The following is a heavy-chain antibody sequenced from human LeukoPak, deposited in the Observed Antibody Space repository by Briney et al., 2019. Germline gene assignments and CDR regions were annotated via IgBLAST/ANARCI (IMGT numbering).Heavy chain of an antibody. D-gene: IGHD6-13*01. J-gene: IGHJ4*02. CDR1: GFIFSKFD. CDR2: IQYDGSNK. CDR3: ARGGMGIAAAGTRGDY. V-gene: IGHV3-30*02. Sequence: GGSLRLSCAASGFIFSKFDMHWVRQAPGKGLEWVAFIQYDGSNKYYTDSVKGRFTISRDNAKNSLYLQMNSLRAEDTAVYYCARGGMGIAAAGTRGDYWGQGTLVTVSS.